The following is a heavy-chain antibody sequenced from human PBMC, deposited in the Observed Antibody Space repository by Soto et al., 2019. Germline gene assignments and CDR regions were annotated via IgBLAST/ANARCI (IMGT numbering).Heavy chain of an antibody. V-gene: IGHV1-18*01. Sequence: QGQLVQSGAEVKKPGASVRVSCKASGYTFTSYGISWVRQAPGQGLEWMGWISTHNGNTNYAQKAQGRVTMTTDTSTSTAYLELRSLRSDDTAVYYCARNYYESSGSRLYYFDYWGQGTLVTVSS. J-gene: IGHJ4*02. CDR2: ISTHNGNT. D-gene: IGHD3-22*01. CDR3: ARNYYESSGSRLYYFDY. CDR1: GYTFTSYG.